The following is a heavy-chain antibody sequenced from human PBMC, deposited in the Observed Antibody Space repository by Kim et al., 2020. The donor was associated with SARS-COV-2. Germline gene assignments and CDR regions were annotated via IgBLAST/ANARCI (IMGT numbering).Heavy chain of an antibody. V-gene: IGHV3-23*01. Sequence: GGSLRLSCAASGFTFSSYAMSWVRQAPGKGLEWVSAISGSGGSTYYADSVKGRFTISRYNSKNTLYLQMNSLRAEDTAVYYCAKDRASSGLGYWGQGTLVTVSS. D-gene: IGHD6-19*01. CDR2: ISGSGGST. CDR3: AKDRASSGLGY. J-gene: IGHJ4*02. CDR1: GFTFSSYA.